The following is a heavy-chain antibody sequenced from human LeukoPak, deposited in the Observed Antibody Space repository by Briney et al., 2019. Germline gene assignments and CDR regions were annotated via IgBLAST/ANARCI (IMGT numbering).Heavy chain of an antibody. CDR3: ARGADSSGYYSIFYFDY. CDR1: GGSISSYY. J-gene: IGHJ4*02. CDR2: IYYSGST. D-gene: IGHD3-22*01. Sequence: PSETLSLTCTVSGGSISSYYWSWIRQPPGKGLEWIGYIYYSGSTNYNPSLKSRVTISVDTSKNQFSLKLSSVTAADTAVYYCARGADSSGYYSIFYFDYWGQGTMVTVSS. V-gene: IGHV4-59*01.